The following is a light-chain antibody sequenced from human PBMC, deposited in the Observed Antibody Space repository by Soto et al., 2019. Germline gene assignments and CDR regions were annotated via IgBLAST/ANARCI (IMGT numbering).Light chain of an antibody. Sequence: EIVLTQSPATLSLSPGERATFSCRASQSVSSYLAWCQQKPGQAPRLLIYDASTRATGIAARFSGSGSRTDFTLTISSLEPEDFAVYYCQQHNNWPPSITFGQGTRLEIK. CDR2: DAS. J-gene: IGKJ5*01. V-gene: IGKV3-11*01. CDR1: QSVSSY. CDR3: QQHNNWPPSIT.